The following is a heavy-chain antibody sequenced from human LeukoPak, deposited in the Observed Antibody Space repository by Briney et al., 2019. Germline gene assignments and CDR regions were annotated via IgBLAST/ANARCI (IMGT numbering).Heavy chain of an antibody. CDR3: ARLRLGELSLFHDY. V-gene: IGHV1-2*02. CDR2: INPNSGGT. D-gene: IGHD3-16*02. CDR1: GYTFTGYY. J-gene: IGHJ4*02. Sequence: ALVKVSCKASGYTFTGYYMHWVRQAPGQGLEWMGWINPNSGGTNYAQKFQGRVTMTRDTSISTAYMELSRLRSDDTAVYYCARLRLGELSLFHDYWGQGTLVTVSS.